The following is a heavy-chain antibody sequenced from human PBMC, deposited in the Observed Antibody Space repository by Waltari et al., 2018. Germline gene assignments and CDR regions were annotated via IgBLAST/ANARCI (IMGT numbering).Heavy chain of an antibody. J-gene: IGHJ3*02. D-gene: IGHD4-17*01. CDR1: GYSISSGYY. V-gene: IGHV4-38-2*02. Sequence: QVQLQESGPGLVKPSETLSLTCNVSGYSISSGYYWGWTRQPQGKGLEWSGSIYQSGRTYYNPSLKTRVTISVDTSKIHFSLKLSSVTAADTAVYCCAIYDGDYEAFDIWGKETMVTVSS. CDR2: IYQSGRT. CDR3: AIYDGDYEAFDI.